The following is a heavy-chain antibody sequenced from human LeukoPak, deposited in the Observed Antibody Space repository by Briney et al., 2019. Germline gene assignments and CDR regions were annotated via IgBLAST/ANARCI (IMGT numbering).Heavy chain of an antibody. CDR3: AREEDCGGDCYSGFDY. D-gene: IGHD2-21*02. CDR1: GYTFTSYG. V-gene: IGHV1-18*01. CDR2: ISAYNGNT. J-gene: IGHJ4*02. Sequence: ASVKVFCKASGYTFTSYGISWVRQAPGQGLEWMGWISAYNGNTNYAQKLQGRVTMTTDTSTSTAYMELRSLRSDDTAVYYCAREEDCGGDCYSGFDYWGQGTLVTVSS.